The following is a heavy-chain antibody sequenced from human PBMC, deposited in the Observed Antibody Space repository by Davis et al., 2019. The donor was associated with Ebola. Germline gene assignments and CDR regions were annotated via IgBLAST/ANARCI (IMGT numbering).Heavy chain of an antibody. D-gene: IGHD2-15*01. J-gene: IGHJ4*02. CDR2: ISAYNGNT. V-gene: IGHV1-18*01. CDR3: AKDYCSGGSCYFDY. Sequence: ASVKVSCKASGYTFTSYGISWVRQAPGQGLEWMGWISAYNGNTNYAQKLQGRVTMTTDTSTSTAYMELRSLRSDDTAVYYCAKDYCSGGSCYFDYWGQGTLVTVSS. CDR1: GYTFTSYG.